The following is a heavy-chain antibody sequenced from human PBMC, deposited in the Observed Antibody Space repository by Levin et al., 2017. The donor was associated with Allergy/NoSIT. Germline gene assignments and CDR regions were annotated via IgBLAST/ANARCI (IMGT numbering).Heavy chain of an antibody. J-gene: IGHJ4*02. D-gene: IGHD4-17*01. CDR1: GFIFSSYA. CDR3: AKDRYDYGFMVQY. Sequence: GGSLRLSCGASGFIFSSYAMNWVRQAPGKGLEWVSGISGSGANTYYADSVKGRFTISRDNSKNTLYLQMNSLRAADTAFYYGAKDRYDYGFMVQYWGQGTLVTVSA. V-gene: IGHV3-23*01. CDR2: ISGSGANT.